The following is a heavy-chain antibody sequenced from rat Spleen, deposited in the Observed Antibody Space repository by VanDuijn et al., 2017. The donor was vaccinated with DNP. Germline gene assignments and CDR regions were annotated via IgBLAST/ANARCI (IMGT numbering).Heavy chain of an antibody. CDR1: GFTFNNYW. V-gene: IGHV5-31*01. CDR2: ITNTGGST. Sequence: EVQLVESGGGLVQPGRSLKLSCVASGFTFNNYWMTWIRQAPGKGLEWVASITNTGGSTYYPDSVKGRFTISRDNAKSTLYLQMNSLRSEDTATYYCTRDYYDGSYYPWYFDYWGQGVMVTVSS. CDR3: TRDYYDGSYYPWYFDY. J-gene: IGHJ2*01. D-gene: IGHD1-12*02.